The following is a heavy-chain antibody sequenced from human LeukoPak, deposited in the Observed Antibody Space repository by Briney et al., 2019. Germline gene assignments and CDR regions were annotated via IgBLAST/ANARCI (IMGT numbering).Heavy chain of an antibody. V-gene: IGHV4-34*01. CDR2: INHSGST. J-gene: IGHJ4*02. Sequence: SETLSLTCAVYGGSFSGYYWSWIRQPPGKGLEWIGEINHSGSTNYNPSLKSRVTISVDTSKNQFSLKLSSVTAADTAVYYCARARGGSSEFDYWGQGTLVTVSS. CDR1: GGSFSGYY. D-gene: IGHD1-26*01. CDR3: ARARGGSSEFDY.